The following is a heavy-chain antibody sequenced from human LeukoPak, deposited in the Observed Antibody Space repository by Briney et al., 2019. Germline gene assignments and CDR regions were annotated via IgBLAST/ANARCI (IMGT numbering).Heavy chain of an antibody. D-gene: IGHD3-22*01. V-gene: IGHV1-69*13. Sequence: GASVKVSFKASVYTFTGYYMHWVRQAPGQALEWMGGIIPIFGTANYAQKFQGRVTITADESTSTAYMELSSLRSEDTAVYYCSRDYASGRYYDSSGYYLGWFDPWGQGTLVTVSS. CDR1: VYTFTGYY. J-gene: IGHJ5*02. CDR3: SRDYASGRYYDSSGYYLGWFDP. CDR2: IIPIFGTA.